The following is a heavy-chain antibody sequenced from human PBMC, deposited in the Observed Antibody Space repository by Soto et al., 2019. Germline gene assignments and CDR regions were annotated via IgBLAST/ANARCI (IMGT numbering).Heavy chain of an antibody. CDR2: IYYSGST. Sequence: PSKTLSLTCTVSGGSISSGGYYWSWIRQHPWKGLEWIGYIYYSGSTYYNPSLKSRFTISVDTSKNQFSLNLRSVTAADTAVYYCARTIYNYYDSSGPRYYFDYWGQGTLVTVSS. V-gene: IGHV4-31*03. CDR1: GGSISSGGYY. CDR3: ARTIYNYYDSSGPRYYFDY. D-gene: IGHD3-22*01. J-gene: IGHJ4*02.